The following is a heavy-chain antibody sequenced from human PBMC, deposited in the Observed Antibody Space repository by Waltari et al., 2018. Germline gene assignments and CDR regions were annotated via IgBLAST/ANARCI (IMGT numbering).Heavy chain of an antibody. CDR2: ISSSISYI. J-gene: IGHJ4*02. CDR1: GFTFSSYR. CDR3: ARDGDSCYDSDGVFDY. V-gene: IGHV3-21*01. D-gene: IGHD5-12*01. Sequence: EVQLVESGGGLVKPGGSLRLSCAASGFTFSSYRMNWVRQAPGKGLEWVSSISSSISYIYYADSVNGLFTISRDNAKNSLYLQMNSLRAEDTAVYYCARDGDSCYDSDGVFDYWGQGTLVTVSS.